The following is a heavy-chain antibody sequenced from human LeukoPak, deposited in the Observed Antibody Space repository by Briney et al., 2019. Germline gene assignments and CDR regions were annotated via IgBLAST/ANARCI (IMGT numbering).Heavy chain of an antibody. J-gene: IGHJ4*02. Sequence: SQTLSLTCTVSGPSISRGGYYWSWIRQHPGKGLEWIGYIYYSGSTYYNPSLKSRVTISVDTSKNQFSLKLSSVTAADTAVYYCARGPGSGGDYKYFDYWGQGTLVTVSS. CDR1: GPSISRGGYY. D-gene: IGHD4-17*01. CDR3: ARGPGSGGDYKYFDY. CDR2: IYYSGST. V-gene: IGHV4-31*03.